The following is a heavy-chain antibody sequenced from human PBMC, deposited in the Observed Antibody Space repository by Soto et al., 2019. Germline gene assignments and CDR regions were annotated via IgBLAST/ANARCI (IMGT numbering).Heavy chain of an antibody. J-gene: IGHJ4*02. V-gene: IGHV4-31*03. Sequence: QVQLQESGPGLVKPSLTLSLTCSVSGVSIKSGGYYCTRIRQRPGKGLEWIANIHYTGSTNYNPSLKRRLTVSPDTSKKLVVLNLKSVTAADTAVYFCARGLVGGYAYAYDNLGQGTLVPVSS. D-gene: IGHD5-18*01. CDR1: GVSIKSGGYY. CDR3: ARGLVGGYAYAYDN. CDR2: IHYTGST.